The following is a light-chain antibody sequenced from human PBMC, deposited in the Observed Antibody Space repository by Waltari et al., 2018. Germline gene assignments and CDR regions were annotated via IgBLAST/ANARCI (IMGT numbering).Light chain of an antibody. CDR3: SSYTSNNIWV. J-gene: IGLJ3*02. CDR2: DVS. Sequence: QSALTQPASVSGSPGQSITISCTGTSSDVGGYNYVSWYQQHPGKAPKFMMYDVSRRPSGVSNRFSGSKSGNTASLTISGLQAEDEADYYCSSYTSNNIWVFGGGTKLTVL. CDR1: SSDVGGYNY. V-gene: IGLV2-14*01.